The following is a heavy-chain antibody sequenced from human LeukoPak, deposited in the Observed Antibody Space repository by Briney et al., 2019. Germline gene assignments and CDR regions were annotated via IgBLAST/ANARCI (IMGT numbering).Heavy chain of an antibody. Sequence: GSLTLSCAASGFTFSNSAMGWVRQAPGKGREWVWIIRDSGSTTYYADSVKGRFTISKDNSKNTLYLQMKRLRAEDTAVYYCAKGIYSSGWSYFDYWGHGTLVTVSS. J-gene: IGHJ4*01. D-gene: IGHD6-19*01. V-gene: IGHV3-23*01. CDR1: GFTFSNSA. CDR3: AKGIYSSGWSYFDY. CDR2: IRDSGSTT.